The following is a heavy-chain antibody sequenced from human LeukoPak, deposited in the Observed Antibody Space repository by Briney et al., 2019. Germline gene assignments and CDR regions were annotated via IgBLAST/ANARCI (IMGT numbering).Heavy chain of an antibody. V-gene: IGHV3-48*04. CDR2: ISSSSSTI. Sequence: PGGSLRLSCAASGFTFSSYSMNWVRQAPGKGLEWVSYISSSSSTIYYADSVKGRFTISRDNAKNSLYLQVNSLRAEDTAVYYCARGLVRGVIDYWGQGTLVTVSS. D-gene: IGHD3-10*01. CDR3: ARGLVRGVIDY. CDR1: GFTFSSYS. J-gene: IGHJ4*02.